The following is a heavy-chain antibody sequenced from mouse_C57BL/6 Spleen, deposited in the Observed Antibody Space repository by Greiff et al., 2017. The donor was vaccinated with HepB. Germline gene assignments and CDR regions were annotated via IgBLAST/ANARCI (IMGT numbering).Heavy chain of an antibody. CDR3: ASPGTSAY. D-gene: IGHD4-1*01. Sequence: VQLQQPGAELVKPGASVKLSCKASGYTFTSYWMQWVKQRPGQGLEWIGEIDPSDSYTNSNQKFKGKATLTVDTSSSTAYMQLSSLTSEDSAVYYCASPGTSAYWGQGTLVTVSA. J-gene: IGHJ3*01. CDR1: GYTFTSYW. CDR2: IDPSDSYT. V-gene: IGHV1-50*01.